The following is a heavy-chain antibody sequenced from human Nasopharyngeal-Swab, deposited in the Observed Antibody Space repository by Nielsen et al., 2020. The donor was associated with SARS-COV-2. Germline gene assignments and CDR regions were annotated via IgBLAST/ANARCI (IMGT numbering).Heavy chain of an antibody. CDR2: INPSGGST. V-gene: IGHV1-46*01. J-gene: IGHJ4*02. CDR1: GYSFTSYY. CDR3: ARPTSPYYFDY. Sequence: ASVNVSCVGCGYSFTSYYMHWVRQAPGQGLEWMGIINPSGGSTSYAQKFQGRVTMTRDTSTSTVYMELSSLRSEDTAVYYCARPTSPYYFDYWGQGTLVTVSS.